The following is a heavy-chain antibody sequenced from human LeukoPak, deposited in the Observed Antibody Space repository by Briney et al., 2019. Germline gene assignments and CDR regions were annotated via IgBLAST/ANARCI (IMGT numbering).Heavy chain of an antibody. D-gene: IGHD3-3*01. CDR3: ARAHYDFWSGYSGYYYYYMDV. V-gene: IGHV1-8*01. CDR2: MNPNSGNT. CDR1: GYTFTSYD. J-gene: IGHJ6*03. Sequence: VAPVKVSCKASGYTFTSYDINWVRQATGQGLEWMGWMNPNSGNTGYAQKFQGRVTMTRNTSISTAYMELSSLRSEDTAVYYCARAHYDFWSGYSGYYYYYMDVWGKGTTVTVSS.